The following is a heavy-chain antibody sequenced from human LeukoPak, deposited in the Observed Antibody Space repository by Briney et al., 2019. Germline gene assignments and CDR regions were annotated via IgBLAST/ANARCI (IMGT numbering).Heavy chain of an antibody. V-gene: IGHV3-23*01. J-gene: IGHJ4*02. CDR1: GFTFSAYA. CDR2: MSGNGGTT. CDR3: ARGQQSGYYFDY. D-gene: IGHD3-3*01. Sequence: GGSLRLSCAASGFTFSAYAMSWVRQAPGKGLEWVSGMSGNGGTTYYADSVKGRFTISRDNSKNTLYLEMNSLRAEDTAVYYCARGQQSGYYFDYWGQGTLVTVSS.